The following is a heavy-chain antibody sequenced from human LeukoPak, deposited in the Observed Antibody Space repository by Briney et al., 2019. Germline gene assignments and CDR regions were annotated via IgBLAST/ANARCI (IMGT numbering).Heavy chain of an antibody. J-gene: IGHJ4*02. Sequence: GGSLRLSCAASGFTFSSYEMNWVRQAPGKGLEWVSYIRSSGTTKYYADSVQGRFTISRDNAKNSLYLQMNSPRAEDTAVYYCARDGDYDGYFDYWGQGTLVTVSS. D-gene: IGHD4-23*01. CDR1: GFTFSSYE. CDR3: ARDGDYDGYFDY. CDR2: IRSSGTTK. V-gene: IGHV3-48*03.